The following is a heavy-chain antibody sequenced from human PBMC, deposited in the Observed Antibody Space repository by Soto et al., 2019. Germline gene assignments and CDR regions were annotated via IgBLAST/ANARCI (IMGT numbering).Heavy chain of an antibody. Sequence: PGGSLRLSCAASGFTVSSNYMSWVRQAPGKGLEWVSVIYSGGSTYYADSVKGRFTISRDNSKNTLYLQMNSLRAEDTAVYYCARDRLEHTTSGYYYYYYGMDVWGQGTTGTVSS. CDR1: GFTVSSNY. J-gene: IGHJ6*02. V-gene: IGHV3-53*01. D-gene: IGHD5-12*01. CDR2: IYSGGST. CDR3: ARDRLEHTTSGYYYYYYGMDV.